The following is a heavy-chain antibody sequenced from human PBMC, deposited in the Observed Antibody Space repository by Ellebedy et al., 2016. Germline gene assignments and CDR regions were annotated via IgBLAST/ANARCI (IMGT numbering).Heavy chain of an antibody. Sequence: GSLRLXXAASGFTFSTFAMSWVRQAPGKGLEWIGTIYHTGSTSYNPSLKSRVTMSGDTSKNQISLKLTSVTAADTAVYYCARKGGDYWGQGTLVTVSS. CDR2: IYHTGST. J-gene: IGHJ4*02. V-gene: IGHV4-38-2*01. CDR1: GFTFSTFA. CDR3: ARKGGDY.